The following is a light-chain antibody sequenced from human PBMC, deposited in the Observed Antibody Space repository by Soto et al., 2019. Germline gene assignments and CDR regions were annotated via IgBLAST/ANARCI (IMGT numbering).Light chain of an antibody. V-gene: IGKV3-15*01. Sequence: EIVMTQSTATLSVSPGERATLSCRASESVSSKLVWYQKKPGQAPRLLIYAASTRAPGVPARFSGSGSGTEFTLTISGLQSDDFALFFCQHYYKWPLSFGGGTKVDNK. CDR2: AAS. CDR1: ESVSSK. CDR3: QHYYKWPLS. J-gene: IGKJ4*01.